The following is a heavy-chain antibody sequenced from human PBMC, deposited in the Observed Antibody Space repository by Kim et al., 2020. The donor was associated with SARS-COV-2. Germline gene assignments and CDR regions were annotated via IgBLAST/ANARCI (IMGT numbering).Heavy chain of an antibody. CDR3: AKDRGGSPDY. CDR1: GFTFSSYG. CDR2: ISYEGSNK. J-gene: IGHJ4*02. V-gene: IGHV3-30*18. D-gene: IGHD5-12*01. Sequence: GGSLRLSCAASGFTFSSYGMHWVRQAPGKGLEWVAVISYEGSNKYYADSVKGRFTISRDNSKNTLYLQMNSLRAEDTAVYYCAKDRGGSPDYWGQGTLVTVSS.